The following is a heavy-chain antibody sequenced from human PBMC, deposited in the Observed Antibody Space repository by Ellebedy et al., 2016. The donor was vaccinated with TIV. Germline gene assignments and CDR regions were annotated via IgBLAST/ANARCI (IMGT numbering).Heavy chain of an antibody. CDR2: ISSSSSTI. V-gene: IGHV3-48*02. J-gene: IGHJ6*02. D-gene: IGHD4-17*01. CDR3: AKRGPGDYYGMDV. CDR1: RFTLSSYS. Sequence: PGGSLRLSCAASRFTLSSYSMKWVRQAPGKGLEWVSYISSSSSTIYYADSVKGRFTISRDNAKNSLYLQMNSLRDEDTAVYYCAKRGPGDYYGMDVWGQGTTVTVSS.